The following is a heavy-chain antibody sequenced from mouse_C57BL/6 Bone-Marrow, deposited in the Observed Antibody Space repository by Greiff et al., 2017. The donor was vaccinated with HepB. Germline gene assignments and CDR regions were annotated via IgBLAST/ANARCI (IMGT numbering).Heavy chain of an antibody. Sequence: EVQLQQSGPELVKPGASVKISCKASGYTFTDYYMNWVKQSHGKSLEWIGDINPNNGGTSYNQKFKGKATLTVDKSSSTAYMELRSLTSEDSAVYYCASEGIYYYGSSSDYWGQGTTLTVSS. J-gene: IGHJ2*01. CDR3: ASEGIYYYGSSSDY. V-gene: IGHV1-26*01. CDR2: INPNNGGT. CDR1: GYTFTDYY. D-gene: IGHD1-1*01.